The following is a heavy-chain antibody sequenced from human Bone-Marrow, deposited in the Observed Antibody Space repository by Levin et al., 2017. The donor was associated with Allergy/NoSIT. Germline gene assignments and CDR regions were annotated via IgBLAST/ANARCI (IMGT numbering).Heavy chain of an antibody. CDR1: GGSISSYY. Sequence: SETLSLTCTVSGGSISSYYWSWIRQPPGKGLEWIGYIFYIGSTNYNPSLKSRVTISVDTSKDQFSLKLSSVTAADTAVYYCARVLPGTPSCYDYWGQGTLVTVSS. CDR2: IFYIGST. V-gene: IGHV4-59*01. D-gene: IGHD2-15*01. J-gene: IGHJ4*02. CDR3: ARVLPGTPSCYDY.